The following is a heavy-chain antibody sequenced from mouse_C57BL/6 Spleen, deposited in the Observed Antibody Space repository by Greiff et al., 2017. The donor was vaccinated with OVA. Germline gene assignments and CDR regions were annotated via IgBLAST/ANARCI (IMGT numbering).Heavy chain of an antibody. V-gene: IGHV1-69*01. D-gene: IGHD3-1*01. J-gene: IGHJ4*01. CDR2: IDPSDSYT. CDR3: ARGELGAMGC. CDR1: GYTFTSYW. Sequence: VQLQQPGAELVMPGASVKLSCKASGYTFTSYWMHWVKQRPGQGLEWIGEIDPSDSYTNYNQKFKGKSTLTGDKSSSTAYMQLSSLTSEDSAVYYCARGELGAMGCWGKGTSVTVSS.